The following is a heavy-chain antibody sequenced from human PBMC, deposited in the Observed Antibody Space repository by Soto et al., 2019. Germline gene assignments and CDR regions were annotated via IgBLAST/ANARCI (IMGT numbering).Heavy chain of an antibody. CDR1: GYIFTTYW. D-gene: IGHD6-19*01. CDR3: ATTPYNSDFYMYY. J-gene: IGHJ4*02. Sequence: PGESLKISCQGSGYIFTTYWIGWVRQMPGKGLEWVGIIYPGHSDVRYSPSFRGRVTISADTSINTAYLQWNSLKASDTAMYYCATTPYNSDFYMYYWGPGSLVTVSS. V-gene: IGHV5-51*01. CDR2: IYPGHSDV.